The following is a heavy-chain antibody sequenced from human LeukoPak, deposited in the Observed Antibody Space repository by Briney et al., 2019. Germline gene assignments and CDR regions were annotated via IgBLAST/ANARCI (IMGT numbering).Heavy chain of an antibody. CDR1: GGSISSGSYY. CDR2: IYTSGST. V-gene: IGHV4-61*02. D-gene: IGHD1-26*01. J-gene: IGHJ4*02. CDR3: ARVSGSCLDY. Sequence: PSQTLSLTCTVSGGSISSGSYYWSWIRQPAGKGLEWIGRIYTSGSTNYNPSLKSRVTMSVDTSKNQFSLKLSSVTAADTAVYYCARVSGSCLDYWGQGTLVTVSS.